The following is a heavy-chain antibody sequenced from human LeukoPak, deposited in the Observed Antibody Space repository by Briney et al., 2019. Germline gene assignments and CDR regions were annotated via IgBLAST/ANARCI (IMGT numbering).Heavy chain of an antibody. CDR1: GDSISNYY. Sequence: SETLSLTCTVSGDSISNYYWNWIRQAPGEGREWIGYIFYSGGTNYNSSLKSRATISVDRSKNQFSLRLGSVTAADTAVYYCARAKEGTSLVLSFKYHYYFLDVWGIGTTVTVSS. CDR3: ARAKEGTSLVLSFKYHYYFLDV. CDR2: IFYSGGT. V-gene: IGHV4-59*12. J-gene: IGHJ6*04. D-gene: IGHD2-2*01.